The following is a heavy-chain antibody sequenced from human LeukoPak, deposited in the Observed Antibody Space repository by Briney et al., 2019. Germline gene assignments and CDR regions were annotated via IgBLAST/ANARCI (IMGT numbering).Heavy chain of an antibody. J-gene: IGHJ4*02. CDR3: ARGDSSGWLYYFDY. CDR2: INQDGSEK. CDR1: GFTFSTYW. D-gene: IGHD6-19*01. Sequence: GGSLRLSCAASGFTFSTYWMTWVRQTPGKGLEWVAHINQDGSEKYYVDSVKGRFTISRDNAKNSLYLQMNSLRVEDTAVYYCARGDSSGWLYYFDYWGQGTLVTVSS. V-gene: IGHV3-7*01.